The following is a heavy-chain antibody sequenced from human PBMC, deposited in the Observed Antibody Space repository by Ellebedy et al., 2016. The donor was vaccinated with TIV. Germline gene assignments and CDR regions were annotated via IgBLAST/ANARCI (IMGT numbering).Heavy chain of an antibody. V-gene: IGHV5-10-1*01. Sequence: GESLKISCTGPGYTFTSYWISWVRQMPRKGLEWMGRIDPSDSYTNYSPSFQGHVTISADKSISSAYLQWSSLRASDTAIYYCARGHSEIDYWGQGTLVTVSS. CDR2: IDPSDSYT. CDR1: GYTFTSYW. J-gene: IGHJ4*02. CDR3: ARGHSEIDY. D-gene: IGHD6-13*01.